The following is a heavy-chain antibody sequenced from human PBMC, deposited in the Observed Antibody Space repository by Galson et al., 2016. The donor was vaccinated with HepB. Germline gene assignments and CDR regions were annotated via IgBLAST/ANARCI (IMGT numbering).Heavy chain of an antibody. Sequence: SLRLSCAASGFSFSNYAMHWVRQAPGKGLEWVAFMSFDESKTYYADSVKGRFTISRDNSKNTVHLQMNSLRAEDTAVYFCARDRSTVTYLDYWGQGTLVSVSS. J-gene: IGHJ4*02. V-gene: IGHV3-30*03. D-gene: IGHD4-17*01. CDR1: GFSFSNYA. CDR2: MSFDESKT. CDR3: ARDRSTVTYLDY.